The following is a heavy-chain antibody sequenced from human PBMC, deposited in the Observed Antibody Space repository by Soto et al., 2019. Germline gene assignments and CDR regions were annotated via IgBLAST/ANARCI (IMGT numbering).Heavy chain of an antibody. CDR3: AKEGYYGSGPDI. CDR2: ISVSDGST. CDR1: GFTFSNYA. D-gene: IGHD3-10*01. V-gene: IGHV3-23*01. Sequence: GGSLRLSCAASGFTFSNYAMAWVRQAPGKGLEWVSGISVSDGSTYYADSVKGRLTISRDNSKNTLYLQINSLRAEDTAIYYCAKEGYYGSGPDIWGQGTMVTVSS. J-gene: IGHJ3*02.